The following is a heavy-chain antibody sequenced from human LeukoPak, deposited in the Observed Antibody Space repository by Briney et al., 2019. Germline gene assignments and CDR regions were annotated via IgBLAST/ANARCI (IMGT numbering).Heavy chain of an antibody. Sequence: ASVKVSCKASGYTFTSYDINWVRQATGQGLEWMGYMNPNSHKSDYAQKFQGRVTITTNTSITTAYMELRGLRYEDTAVYYCTREGFDSWGQGTLVTVSS. CDR2: MNPNSHKS. V-gene: IGHV1-8*03. CDR3: TREGFDS. CDR1: GYTFTSYD. J-gene: IGHJ4*02.